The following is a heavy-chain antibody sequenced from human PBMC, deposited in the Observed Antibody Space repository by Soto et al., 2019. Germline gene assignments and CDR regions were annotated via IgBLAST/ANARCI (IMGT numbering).Heavy chain of an antibody. J-gene: IGHJ6*02. D-gene: IGHD4-4*01. CDR2: ISYDGSNK. V-gene: IGHV3-30*18. CDR3: AKGGTTVPYYYYYYGMDV. Sequence: QVQLVESGGGVVQPGRSLRLSCAASGFTFSSYGMHWVRQAPGKGLEWVAVISYDGSNKYYADSVKGRFTISRDNSKNTLYLQMNSLRAEDTAVYYCAKGGTTVPYYYYYYGMDVWGQGTTVTVSS. CDR1: GFTFSSYG.